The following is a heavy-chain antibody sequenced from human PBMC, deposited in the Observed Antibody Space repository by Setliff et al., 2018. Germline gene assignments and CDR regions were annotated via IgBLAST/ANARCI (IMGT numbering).Heavy chain of an antibody. J-gene: IGHJ6*03. V-gene: IGHV4-39*01. CDR2: IYYNGST. Sequence: SETLSLTCTVSGGSIRSSYYYWGWIRQPPGKGLEWIGSIYYNGSTHFNPSLKSRVAISVDTSKNLLSLRVNSVTATDTAVYYCARHRGVVAASDYMDVWGIGTTVTVSS. CDR1: GGSIRSSYYY. CDR3: ARHRGVVAASDYMDV. D-gene: IGHD2-15*01.